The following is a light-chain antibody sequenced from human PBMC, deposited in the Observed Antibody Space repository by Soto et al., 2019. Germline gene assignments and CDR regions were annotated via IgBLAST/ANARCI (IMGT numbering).Light chain of an antibody. Sequence: EIVMTQSPATLSVSPGVRATLSCRASQSVSSNLAWYQQKPGQAPRLLIYGASTRATGIPARFSGSGSGTEFTLTISSLQSEDFAVYYCQQHNNWPPWTFGQGTKVEIK. V-gene: IGKV3-15*01. CDR3: QQHNNWPPWT. J-gene: IGKJ1*01. CDR2: GAS. CDR1: QSVSSN.